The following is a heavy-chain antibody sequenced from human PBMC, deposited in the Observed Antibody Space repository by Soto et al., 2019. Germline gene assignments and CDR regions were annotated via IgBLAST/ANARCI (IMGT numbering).Heavy chain of an antibody. CDR1: GFTFSSYA. CDR3: AKGTFPIVVVPAAADY. D-gene: IGHD2-2*01. J-gene: IGHJ4*02. V-gene: IGHV3-23*01. Sequence: EVQLLESGGGLVQPGGSLRLSCAASGFTFSSYAMSWVRQAPGKGLEWVSAISGSGGSTYYADSVKVRFTISRDNSMNTLYMQMNSLRAEDTAVYYCAKGTFPIVVVPAAADYWGQGTLVTVSS. CDR2: ISGSGGST.